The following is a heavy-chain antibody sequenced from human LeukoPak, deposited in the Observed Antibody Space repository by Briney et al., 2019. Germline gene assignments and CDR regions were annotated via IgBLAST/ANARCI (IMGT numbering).Heavy chain of an antibody. CDR2: ISGSGGST. D-gene: IGHD3-22*01. CDR1: GFTFSSYA. Sequence: GGSLRLSCAASGFTFSSYAMSWVRQAPGKGLEWVSAISGSGGSTYYADSVKGRFTISRDNAKNSLYLQMNSLRAEDTAVYYCARGFDYDSSGYYGTAPDYWGQGTLVTVSS. J-gene: IGHJ4*02. V-gene: IGHV3-23*01. CDR3: ARGFDYDSSGYYGTAPDY.